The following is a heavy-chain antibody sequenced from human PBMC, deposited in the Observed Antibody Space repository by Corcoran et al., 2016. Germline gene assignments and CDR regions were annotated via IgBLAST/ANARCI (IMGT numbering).Heavy chain of an antibody. Sequence: EVQLVQSGAEVKKPGESLKISCKGSGYSFTSYWIGWVRQMPGKGLGWMGIIYPGDSDTRYSPSFQGQVTISADKSISTAYLQWSSLKASDTAMYYCARGAHYYGSGSLSWFDPWGQGTLVTVSS. CDR2: IYPGDSDT. CDR3: ARGAHYYGSGSLSWFDP. CDR1: GYSFTSYW. V-gene: IGHV5-51*01. J-gene: IGHJ5*02. D-gene: IGHD3-10*01.